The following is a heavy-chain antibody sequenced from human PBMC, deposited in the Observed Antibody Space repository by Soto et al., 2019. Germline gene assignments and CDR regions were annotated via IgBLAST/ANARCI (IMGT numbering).Heavy chain of an antibody. J-gene: IGHJ6*01. CDR2: IYYSGSI. Sequence: PSETLSLTCTVSGGSISSYYWSWIRQPPGKGLEWIGYIYYSGSINYNPSLKSRVTISVDTSKNQFSLKLSSVTAADTAVYYCARDPEDVSGQGTTVTVSS. V-gene: IGHV4-59*01. CDR3: ARDPEDV. CDR1: GGSISSYY.